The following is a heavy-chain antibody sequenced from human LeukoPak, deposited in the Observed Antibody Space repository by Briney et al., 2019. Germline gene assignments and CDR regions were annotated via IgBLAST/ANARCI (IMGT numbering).Heavy chain of an antibody. CDR2: ISSSSSYI. CDR3: ARDSPASSG. J-gene: IGHJ4*02. D-gene: IGHD6-19*01. Sequence: ETLSLTCSVSGGSISSNNYYWGWIRQAPGKGLEWVSSISSSSSYIYYADSVKGRFTISRDNAKNSLYLQMNSLRAEDTAVYYCARDSPASSGWGQGTLVTVSS. CDR1: GGSISSNN. V-gene: IGHV3-21*01.